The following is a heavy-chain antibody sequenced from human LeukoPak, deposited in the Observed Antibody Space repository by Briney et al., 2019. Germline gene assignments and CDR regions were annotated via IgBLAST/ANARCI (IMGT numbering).Heavy chain of an antibody. CDR1: GDSISSFY. D-gene: IGHD4/OR15-4a*01. CDR3: ARGGASSNWFDP. J-gene: IGHJ5*02. V-gene: IGHV4-59*01. CDR2: TSYSGST. Sequence: SETLSLTCTVSGDSISSFYWSWIRQPPGKRPEGIGYTSYSGSTEYNPSLRSRVTISVDTSKNQLSLKLSSVTAADTAVYYCARGGASSNWFDPWGQGTLVTVSS.